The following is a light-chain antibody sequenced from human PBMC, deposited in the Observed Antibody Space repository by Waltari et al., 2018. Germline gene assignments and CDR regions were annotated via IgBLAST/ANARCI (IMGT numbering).Light chain of an antibody. V-gene: IGKV3-20*01. CDR1: QSVSSNY. CDR3: QQYGRSPLT. CDR2: GAS. Sequence: EIVLTQSPGTLSLSPGERATLSCRASQSVSSNYLVWYQQKPGQSPRLLIYGASSRGTGIPDKFIGSGSATDFTLTINRLEHEDFAVYYCQQYGRSPLTFGGGTKVEIK. J-gene: IGKJ4*01.